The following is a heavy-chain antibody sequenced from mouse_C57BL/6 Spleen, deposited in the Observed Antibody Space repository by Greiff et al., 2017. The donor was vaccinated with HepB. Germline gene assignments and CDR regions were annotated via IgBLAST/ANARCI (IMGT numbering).Heavy chain of an antibody. Sequence: EVKLVESGAELVRPGASVKLSCTASGFNIKDDYMHWVKQRPEQGLEWIGWIDPENGDTEYASKFQGKATITADTSSNTAYLQLSSLTSEDTAVYYCTTGVARAYWGQGTLVTVSA. J-gene: IGHJ3*01. CDR1: GFNIKDDY. D-gene: IGHD1-1*01. CDR3: TTGVARAY. CDR2: IDPENGDT. V-gene: IGHV14-4*01.